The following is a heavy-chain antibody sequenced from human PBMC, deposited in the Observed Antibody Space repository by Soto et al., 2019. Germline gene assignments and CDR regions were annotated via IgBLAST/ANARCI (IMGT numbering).Heavy chain of an antibody. CDR1: CGSMSSGDYY. V-gene: IGHV4-30-4*02. CDR2: IYYSGST. J-gene: IGHJ4*02. Sequence: PSDTLSLTCTVSCGSMSSGDYYWSWIRQPPGKGLEWIGYIYYSGSTYYNPSLKSRVTISVDTSKNQFSLKLSSVTAADTAVYYCAREGGSDIVATIGFDYWGQGTLVTVSS. CDR3: AREGGSDIVATIGFDY. D-gene: IGHD5-12*01.